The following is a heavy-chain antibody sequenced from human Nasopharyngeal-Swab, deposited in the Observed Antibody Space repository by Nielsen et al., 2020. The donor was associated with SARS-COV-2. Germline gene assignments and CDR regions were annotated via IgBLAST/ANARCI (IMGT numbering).Heavy chain of an antibody. V-gene: IGHV3-21*01. CDR1: GFTFSSYS. CDR3: ARDLAAADYGMDV. Sequence: GESLKISCAASGFTFSSYSMNWVRQAPGKGLEWVSSISSSSSYIYYADSVKGRFTISRDNAKNSLYLQMNSLRAEDTAVYYCARDLAAADYGMDVWGQGTTVTVSS. CDR2: ISSSSSYI. J-gene: IGHJ6*02. D-gene: IGHD6-13*01.